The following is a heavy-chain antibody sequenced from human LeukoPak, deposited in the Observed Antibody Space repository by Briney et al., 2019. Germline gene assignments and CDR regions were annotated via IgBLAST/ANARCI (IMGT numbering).Heavy chain of an antibody. D-gene: IGHD6-13*01. CDR1: GFTLSSYW. V-gene: IGHV3-7*01. J-gene: IGHJ4*02. CDR2: IKQDGSEK. Sequence: GGSLRLSCAASGFTLSSYWMSWVRQAPGKGLEWVANIKQDGSEKYYVDSVKGRFTISRDNAKNSLYLQMNSLRAEDTAVYYCARDLAAAGTGPFDYWGQGTLVTVSS. CDR3: ARDLAAAGTGPFDY.